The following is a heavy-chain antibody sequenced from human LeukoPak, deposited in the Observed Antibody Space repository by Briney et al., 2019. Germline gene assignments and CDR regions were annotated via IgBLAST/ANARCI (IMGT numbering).Heavy chain of an antibody. D-gene: IGHD1-26*01. Sequence: GSLRLSCAASGFTFSSYAMSWVRQAPGEGLEWVSAISGSGGSTDYADFVKGRFTISRDNSKNTLYLQMNSLRAEDTAVYYCVKAERFSGTKTPDYWGQGTLVTVSS. CDR1: GFTFSSYA. J-gene: IGHJ4*02. CDR2: ISGSGGST. V-gene: IGHV3-23*01. CDR3: VKAERFSGTKTPDY.